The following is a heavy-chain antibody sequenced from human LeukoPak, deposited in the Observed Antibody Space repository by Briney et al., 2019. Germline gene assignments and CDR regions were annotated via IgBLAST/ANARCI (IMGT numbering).Heavy chain of an antibody. CDR2: ISYDGSNK. CDR3: ARKGSGNYYVDY. Sequence: GRSLRLSCAASGFTFSSYAMHWVRQAPGKGLEWVAVISYDGSNKYYADSVKGRFTISRDNSKNTLYLQMNSLRAEDTAVYYCARKGSGNYYVDYWGQGTLVTVSS. V-gene: IGHV3-30*04. D-gene: IGHD1-26*01. CDR1: GFTFSSYA. J-gene: IGHJ4*02.